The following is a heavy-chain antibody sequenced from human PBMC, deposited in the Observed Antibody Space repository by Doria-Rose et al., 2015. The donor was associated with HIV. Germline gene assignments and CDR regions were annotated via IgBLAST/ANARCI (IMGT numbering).Heavy chain of an antibody. CDR3: ARIKSSRWYHKYYFDF. CDR2: IFSYDER. V-gene: IGHV2-26*01. D-gene: IGHD6-13*01. J-gene: IGHJ4*02. CDR1: GVSLSSPGMG. Sequence: SGPVLVKPTETLTLTCTVSGVSLSSPGMGVSWIRQPPGKALEWLANIFSYDERSYTTSLKSRLTISSGTSRSQVVLTMTDMDPVDTATYYCARIKSSRWYHKYYFDFWGQGTLVIVSA.